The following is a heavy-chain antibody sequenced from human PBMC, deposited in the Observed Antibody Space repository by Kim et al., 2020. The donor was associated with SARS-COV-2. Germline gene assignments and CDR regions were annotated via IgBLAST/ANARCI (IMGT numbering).Heavy chain of an antibody. CDR3: SIFASTLLFLFLSSFYY. J-gene: IGHJ6*01. CDR2: FISISPTI. V-gene: IGHV3-48*01. Sequence: GGSLRLSCAASGFTFSSYSMNWVRQAPGKALECVSYFISISPTIYYADSVKGRFTISRDNSKNSLYLQLNILSAEDTAVYYFSIFASTLLFLFLSSFYY. D-gene: IGHD2-15*01. CDR1: GFTFSSYS.